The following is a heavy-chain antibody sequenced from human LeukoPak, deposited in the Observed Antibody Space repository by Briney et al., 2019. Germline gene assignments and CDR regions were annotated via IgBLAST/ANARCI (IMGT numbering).Heavy chain of an antibody. CDR2: IFNGGST. D-gene: IGHD5-18*01. Sequence: PGGSLRLSCAASGFAVSSNHMNWVRQAPGKGLEWVSVIFNGGSTYYADSVKDRFTISRDNSKNTLYLQMNSLRAEDTAVYYCAKDSHSDTAMVTFDYWGQGTLVTVSS. V-gene: IGHV3-53*01. J-gene: IGHJ4*02. CDR3: AKDSHSDTAMVTFDY. CDR1: GFAVSSNH.